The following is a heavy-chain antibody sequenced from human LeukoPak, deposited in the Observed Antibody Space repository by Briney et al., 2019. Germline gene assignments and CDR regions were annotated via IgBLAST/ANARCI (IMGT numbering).Heavy chain of an antibody. CDR1: GGSISSYY. J-gene: IGHJ3*02. D-gene: IGHD3-22*01. CDR2: IYYSGST. V-gene: IGHV4-59*01. Sequence: SETLSLTCTVSGGSISSYYWSWIRQPPGKGLEWIGYIYYSGSTNYNPSLKSRVTISVDTSKNQFSLKLSSVTAADTAVYYCARVGYYYDSSGYHYDAFDIWGQGTMVTVSS. CDR3: ARVGYYYDSSGYHYDAFDI.